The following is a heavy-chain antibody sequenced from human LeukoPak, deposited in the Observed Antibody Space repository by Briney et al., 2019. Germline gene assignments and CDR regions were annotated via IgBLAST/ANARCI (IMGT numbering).Heavy chain of an antibody. Sequence: GGSLRLSCAASGFTFSSYSMNWVRQAPGKGLEWVSVIYSGGSTYYADSVKGRFTISRDNSKNTLYLQMNSLRAEDTAVYYCARDGSVAALSYFQHWGQGTLVTVSS. D-gene: IGHD2-15*01. V-gene: IGHV3-66*01. CDR2: IYSGGST. J-gene: IGHJ1*01. CDR1: GFTFSSYS. CDR3: ARDGSVAALSYFQH.